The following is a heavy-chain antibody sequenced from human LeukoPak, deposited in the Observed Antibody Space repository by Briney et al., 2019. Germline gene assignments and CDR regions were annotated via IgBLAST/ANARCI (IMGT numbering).Heavy chain of an antibody. CDR3: AKLTCSSTFCPLDY. J-gene: IGHJ4*02. Sequence: SETLSLTCTVSGGPISSSSFFWAWIRQPPGKGLEWIGTVSYSGTTYYSPSLKSRVTISVDTSKNQFSLRLTSVTAADTALYYCAKLTCSSTFCPLDYWGQGTLVTVSS. V-gene: IGHV4-39*01. CDR2: VSYSGTT. CDR1: GGPISSSSFF. D-gene: IGHD2-2*01.